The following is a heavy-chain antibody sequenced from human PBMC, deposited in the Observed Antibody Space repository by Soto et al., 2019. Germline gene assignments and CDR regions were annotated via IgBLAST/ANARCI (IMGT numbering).Heavy chain of an antibody. CDR1: GFTFSSYA. Sequence: GGSLRLSCAASGFTFSSYAMSWVRQAPGKGLEWVSAIGGSGGSTYYADSVKGRFTISRDNSKNTQYLEMNSLRGEDTAVYYCAKVGVFQGYYYYYMDVWGKGTTVTVSS. CDR2: IGGSGGST. V-gene: IGHV3-23*01. J-gene: IGHJ6*03. CDR3: AKVGVFQGYYYYYMDV.